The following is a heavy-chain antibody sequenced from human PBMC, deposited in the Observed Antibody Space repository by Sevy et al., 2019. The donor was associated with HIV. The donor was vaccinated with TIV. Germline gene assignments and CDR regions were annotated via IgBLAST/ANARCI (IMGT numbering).Heavy chain of an antibody. CDR2: IYYTGST. CDR1: GGSISAYY. V-gene: IGHV4-59*01. D-gene: IGHD5-12*01. J-gene: IGHJ5*02. Sequence: GSLRLSCTVSGGSISAYYWSWIRQPPGKGLEYLGYIYYTGSTNYNPSLKSRVTISVDTSKTQFSLKLSSVTAADTAVYYCARAPPVRSGDDSLNWFDPWGQGTLVTVSS. CDR3: ARAPPVRSGDDSLNWFDP.